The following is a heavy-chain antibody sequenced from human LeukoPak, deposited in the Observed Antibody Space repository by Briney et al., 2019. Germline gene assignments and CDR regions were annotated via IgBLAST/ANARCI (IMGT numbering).Heavy chain of an antibody. CDR1: GFTVSSYW. J-gene: IGHJ4*02. V-gene: IGHV3-7*03. CDR2: IKQDGSEK. Sequence: GGSVTLSCAAAGFTVSSYWMSWVRQAPGKGLECVANIKQDGSEKYYVDSVKGRFTISRDNAKNSLYLQMNSLRAEDTGVYYYARDMSLLTTSTFFDYWGKGHLVTVSS. D-gene: IGHD2-2*01. CDR3: ARDMSLLTTSTFFDY.